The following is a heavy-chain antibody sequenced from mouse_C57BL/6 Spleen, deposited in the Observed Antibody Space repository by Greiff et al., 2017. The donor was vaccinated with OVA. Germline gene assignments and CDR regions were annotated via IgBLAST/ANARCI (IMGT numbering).Heavy chain of an antibody. D-gene: IGHD1-1*01. CDR2: ICSGGSYT. CDR1: GFTFSSYG. J-gene: IGHJ4*01. V-gene: IGHV5-6*01. Sequence: EVKLMESGGDLVKPGGSLKLSCAASGFTFSSYGMSWVRQTPDKRLEWVATICSGGSYTYYPDSVKGRFTSSRDNAKNTLYLQMSSLKAEDTARYYCASYDGSRGAMDDWGQGTSVTVSS. CDR3: ASYDGSRGAMDD.